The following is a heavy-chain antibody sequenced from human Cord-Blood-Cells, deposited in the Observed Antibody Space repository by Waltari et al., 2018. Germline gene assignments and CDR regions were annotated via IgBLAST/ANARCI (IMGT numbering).Heavy chain of an antibody. CDR1: GGTFSSYA. J-gene: IGHJ6*03. Sequence: QVQLVQSGAEVRKPGSSVKVSCKASGGTFSSYAISWVRQAPGRGLEWMGGIIPIFGTANYAQKFQGRVTITADESTSTAYMELSSLRSEDTAVYYCAREDRGYSGYDYYYYYYMDVWGKGTTVTVSS. CDR2: IIPIFGTA. CDR3: AREDRGYSGYDYYYYYYMDV. D-gene: IGHD5-12*01. V-gene: IGHV1-69*01.